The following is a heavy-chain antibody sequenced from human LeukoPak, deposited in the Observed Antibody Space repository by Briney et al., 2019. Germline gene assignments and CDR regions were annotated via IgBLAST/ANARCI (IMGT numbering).Heavy chain of an antibody. Sequence: GGSLRLSCAASGFTFTSYAMSWVRQTPGKGLKWVSTISGSGDNTYYADSVNGRFTISRDNAKNSLYLQMNSLRAEDTAVYYCARDWSSFLGELSLGYFDYWGQGTLVTVSS. CDR3: ARDWSSFLGELSLGYFDY. J-gene: IGHJ4*02. V-gene: IGHV3-23*01. D-gene: IGHD3-16*02. CDR2: ISGSGDNT. CDR1: GFTFTSYA.